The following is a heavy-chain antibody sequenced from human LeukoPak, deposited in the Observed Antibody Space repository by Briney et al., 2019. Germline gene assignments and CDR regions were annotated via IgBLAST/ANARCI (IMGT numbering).Heavy chain of an antibody. Sequence: PGGSLRLSCAASGFTYISYWMSWVRQAPGKGLEWVASIKEDGSEKYYVDSVKGRFTISRDNAQNSLSLQMNSLRPEDTAVYYCAKDFNGNYYSLWNFWGQGTLVTVSS. D-gene: IGHD2-15*01. V-gene: IGHV3-7*05. CDR2: IKEDGSEK. CDR1: GFTYISYW. J-gene: IGHJ4*02. CDR3: AKDFNGNYYSLWNF.